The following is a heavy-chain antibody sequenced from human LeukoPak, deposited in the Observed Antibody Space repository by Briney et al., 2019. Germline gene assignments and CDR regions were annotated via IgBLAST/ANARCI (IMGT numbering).Heavy chain of an antibody. CDR1: GGSISSYY. D-gene: IGHD3-9*01. Sequence: SETLSLTCTVSGGSISSYYWSWIRQPPGKGLEWIGYIYYSGSTNYNPSLKSRVTISLDTSKNQFSLKLSSVTAADTALYYCASLYYDILTGYHDYWGQGTLVSVSS. J-gene: IGHJ4*02. V-gene: IGHV4-59*12. CDR3: ASLYYDILTGYHDY. CDR2: IYYSGST.